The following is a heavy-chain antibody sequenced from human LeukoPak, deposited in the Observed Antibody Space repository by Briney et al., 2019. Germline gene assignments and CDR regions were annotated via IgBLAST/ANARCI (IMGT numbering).Heavy chain of an antibody. CDR1: GFTFSSYE. CDR3: ARGYDSSGYYYVYFDY. Sequence: GGSLRLSCAASGFTFSSYEMNWVRQAPGKGLEWVSYISSSGSTIYYADSVKGRFTISRDNAKNSLYLQMNSLRAEDTAVYYCARGYDSSGYYYVYFDYWGQGTLVTVSS. D-gene: IGHD3-22*01. CDR2: ISSSGSTI. J-gene: IGHJ4*02. V-gene: IGHV3-48*03.